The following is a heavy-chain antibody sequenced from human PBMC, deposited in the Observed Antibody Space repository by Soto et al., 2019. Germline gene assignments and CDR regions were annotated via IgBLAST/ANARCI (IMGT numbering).Heavy chain of an antibody. CDR3: ASGNWNYESTVDY. D-gene: IGHD1-7*01. CDR2: IIPIFGTA. Sequence: VASVKVSCKASGGTFSSYAISWVRQAPGQGLEWMGGIIPIFGTANYAQKFQGRVTITADKSTSTAYMELSSLRSEDTAVYYCASGNWNYESTVDYWGQGTLVTVSS. CDR1: GGTFSSYA. V-gene: IGHV1-69*06. J-gene: IGHJ4*02.